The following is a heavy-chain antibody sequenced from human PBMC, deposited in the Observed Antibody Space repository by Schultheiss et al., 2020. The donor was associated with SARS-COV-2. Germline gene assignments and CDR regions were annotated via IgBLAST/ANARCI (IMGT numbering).Heavy chain of an antibody. J-gene: IGHJ4*02. CDR1: GGSISSSSYY. CDR2: IYYSGST. CDR3: ASNNWNSPYYFDY. Sequence: SETLSLTCTVSGGSISSSSYYWGWIRQPPGKGLEWIGSIYYSGSTYYNPSLKSRVTISVDTSKNQFSLKLSSVTAADTAVYYCASNNWNSPYYFDYWGQGTLVTVSS. V-gene: IGHV4-39*01. D-gene: IGHD1-7*01.